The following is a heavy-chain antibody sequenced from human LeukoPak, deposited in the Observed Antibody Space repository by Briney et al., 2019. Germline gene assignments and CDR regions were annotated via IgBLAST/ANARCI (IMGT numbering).Heavy chain of an antibody. V-gene: IGHV1-2*02. CDR3: ATPLIGVGGRDY. D-gene: IGHD3-22*01. CDR1: GYMFTDYY. CDR2: MNPDNGDT. J-gene: IGHJ4*02. Sequence: ASVKVSCKASGYMFTDYYIHWVRRAPGQVLEWMGWMNPDNGDTNYAQKFQGRVTMTRDTSITTAYMELSSLRSDDTAVYYCATPLIGVGGRDYWGQGTLVTVSS.